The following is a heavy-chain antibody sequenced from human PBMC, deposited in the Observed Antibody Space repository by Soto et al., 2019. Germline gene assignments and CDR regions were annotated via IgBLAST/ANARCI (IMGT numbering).Heavy chain of an antibody. Sequence: TGGSLRLSCAASGFTFSSYAMHWVRQAPGKGLEWVAAISYDGSNKYYADSVKGRFTISRDNSKNTLYLQMNSLRAEDTAVYYCARDRRSTSSVQHGMDVWGQGTMVTVSS. V-gene: IGHV3-30-3*01. CDR2: ISYDGSNK. J-gene: IGHJ6*02. CDR3: ARDRRSTSSVQHGMDV. D-gene: IGHD2-2*01. CDR1: GFTFSSYA.